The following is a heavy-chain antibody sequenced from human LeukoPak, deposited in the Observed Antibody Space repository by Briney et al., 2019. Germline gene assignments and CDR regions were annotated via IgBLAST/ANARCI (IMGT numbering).Heavy chain of an antibody. Sequence: GGSLKLACAVSGYTFSDYYMSWIRQAPGRGLEWVSYISSGGSTISHADSVKGRFTISRDNSKNTLYLQMNSLRAEDTAVYYCAKDFQTWIQLWDDAFDIWGQGTMVTVSS. V-gene: IGHV3-11*04. CDR1: GYTFSDYY. CDR2: ISSGGSTI. D-gene: IGHD5-18*01. J-gene: IGHJ3*02. CDR3: AKDFQTWIQLWDDAFDI.